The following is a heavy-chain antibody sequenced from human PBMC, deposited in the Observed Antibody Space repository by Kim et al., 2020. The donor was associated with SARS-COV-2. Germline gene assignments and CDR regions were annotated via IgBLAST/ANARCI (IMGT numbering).Heavy chain of an antibody. V-gene: IGHV4-34*01. CDR1: GGSFSGYY. CDR3: ARGMIRITMIVVVIQKRWFFDY. CDR2: INHSGST. J-gene: IGHJ4*02. Sequence: SETLSLTCAVYGGSFSGYYWSWIRQPPGKGLEWIGEINHSGSTNYNPSLKSRVTISVDTSKNQFSLKLSSVTAADTAVYYCARGMIRITMIVVVIQKRWFFDYWGQGTLVTVSS. D-gene: IGHD3-22*01.